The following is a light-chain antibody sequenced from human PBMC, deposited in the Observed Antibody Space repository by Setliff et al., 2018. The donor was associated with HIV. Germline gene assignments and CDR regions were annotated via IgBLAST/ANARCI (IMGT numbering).Light chain of an antibody. CDR2: AVT. J-gene: IGLJ2*01. CDR3: NSYTSRSTFI. Sequence: QSVLTQPASVSGSPGQSITLSCTGTSSDVGSYNFVSWYQQHPGKAPKLLIYAVTKRPSGVSARFSASKSGNTASLTISGLQDEDEADYYCNSYTSRSTFIFGGGTK. CDR1: SSDVGSYNF. V-gene: IGLV2-14*03.